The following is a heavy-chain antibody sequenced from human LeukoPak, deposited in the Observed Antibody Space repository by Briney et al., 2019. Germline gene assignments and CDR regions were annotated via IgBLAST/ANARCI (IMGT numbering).Heavy chain of an antibody. Sequence: GGTLRLSSAASGFTFRRAEMNWVRQAPGQGLKWISHISYSGGTTYYAEAVKGRFTISRGNAQQSVYLQMNSLRVDDTAVYYCARGYSTGWQYLGYFAYWGQGILVTVSS. CDR3: ARGYSTGWQYLGYFAY. D-gene: IGHD6-19*01. J-gene: IGHJ4*02. V-gene: IGHV3-48*03. CDR2: ISYSGGTT. CDR1: GFTFRRAE.